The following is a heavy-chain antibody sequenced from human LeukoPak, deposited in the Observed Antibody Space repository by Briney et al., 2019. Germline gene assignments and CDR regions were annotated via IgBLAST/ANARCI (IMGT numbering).Heavy chain of an antibody. D-gene: IGHD5-18*01. Sequence: SETLSLTCTVSGVSISNYYWSWIRQPPGKGLEWIGYIHYSGSTSYNPSLKSRVTISVDTSKKQFSLKLSSVTAADTAVYYCARGKKMVRYFQHWGQGTLVTVSS. CDR3: ARGKKMVRYFQH. J-gene: IGHJ1*01. CDR2: IHYSGST. V-gene: IGHV4-59*01. CDR1: GVSISNYY.